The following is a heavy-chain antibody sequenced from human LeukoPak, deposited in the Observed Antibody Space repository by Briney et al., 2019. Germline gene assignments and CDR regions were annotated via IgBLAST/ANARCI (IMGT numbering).Heavy chain of an antibody. CDR1: GFTFSSYS. Sequence: GGSLRLSCAASGFTFSSYSMNWGRQAPGKGLEWVSSITSSSSYIYYADSVKGRFTISRDNAKNSLYLQMNSLRAEDTAVYYCAREMLAAVAAQSWGQGTLVTVSS. J-gene: IGHJ5*02. D-gene: IGHD6-19*01. CDR3: AREMLAAVAAQS. V-gene: IGHV3-21*01. CDR2: ITSSSSYI.